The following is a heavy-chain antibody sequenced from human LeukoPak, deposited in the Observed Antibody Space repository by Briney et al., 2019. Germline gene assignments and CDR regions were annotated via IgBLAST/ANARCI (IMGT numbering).Heavy chain of an antibody. D-gene: IGHD3-3*01. CDR1: GGSISSYY. V-gene: IGHV4-59*01. CDR3: ARAAIRSTYGMDV. CDR2: IYYSGST. J-gene: IGHJ6*02. Sequence: SETLSLTCTVSGGSISSYYWSWIRQPPANGLAWIGYIYYSGSTNYNPSLKSRVTISVDTSKNQFSLKLSSVTAADTAVYYCARAAIRSTYGMDVWGQGTTVTVSS.